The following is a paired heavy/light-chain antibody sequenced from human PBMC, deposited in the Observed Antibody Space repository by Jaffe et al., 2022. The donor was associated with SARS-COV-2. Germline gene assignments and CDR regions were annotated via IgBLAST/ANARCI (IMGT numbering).Light chain of an antibody. J-gene: IGLJ2*01. Sequence: SYELTQAPSVSVSPGQTATITCSGDKLGNKYAWWYQQKPGQSPVLVIYEDSKRPSGIPERISGSNSGNTATLTISGTQAMDEADYYCQAWDSSTAVFGGGTKLTVL. CDR1: KLGNKY. CDR3: QAWDSSTAV. CDR2: EDS. V-gene: IGLV3-1*01.
Heavy chain of an antibody. J-gene: IGHJ4*02. V-gene: IGHV4-39*01. Sequence: QLQLQESGPGLVKPSETLSLTCTVSGGSISSSSYYWGWIRQPPGKGLEWIGSIYYIGGTYYNPSLKSRVTVSVDTSKNQFSLKLSSVTAADTAVYYCARLSETSGWYYFDYWGQGTLVTVSS. CDR2: IYYIGGT. CDR3: ARLSETSGWYYFDY. CDR1: GGSISSSSYY. D-gene: IGHD6-19*01.